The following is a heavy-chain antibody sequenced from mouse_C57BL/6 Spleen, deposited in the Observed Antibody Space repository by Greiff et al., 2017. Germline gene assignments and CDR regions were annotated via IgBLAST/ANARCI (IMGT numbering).Heavy chain of an antibody. CDR2: IYPGDGDT. J-gene: IGHJ1*03. CDR3: ARERQLRRLYFGV. CDR1: GYAFSSSW. D-gene: IGHD3-2*02. V-gene: IGHV1-80*01. Sequence: VQLQQSGAELVKPGASVKISCKASGYAFSSSWMNWVKQRPGHGLAWIGQIYPGDGDTNYTGKFKGKATLPADKSSSTSYMQLSSLTSEDSAVYFCARERQLRRLYFGVWGTGTTVTVSS.